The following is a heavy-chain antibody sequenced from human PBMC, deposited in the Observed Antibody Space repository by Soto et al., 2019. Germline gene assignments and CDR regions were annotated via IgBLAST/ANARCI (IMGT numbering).Heavy chain of an antibody. D-gene: IGHD3-10*01. CDR3: VRAWRLSP. V-gene: IGHV1-18*01. CDR1: GYTLTNYG. J-gene: IGHJ5*02. CDR2: ISGHNGNT. Sequence: QVQLVQSGAEVKKTGASVKVSCRASGYTLTNYGISWVRQAPGQGLLWMGWISGHNGNTLSAQNVQGRLTMTIDTTENTDYMEQMSVDFDYAGMYDCVRAWRLSPWGQGTLVTVSS.